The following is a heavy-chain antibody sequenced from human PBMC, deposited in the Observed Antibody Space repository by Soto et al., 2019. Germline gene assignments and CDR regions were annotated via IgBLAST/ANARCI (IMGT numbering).Heavy chain of an antibody. Sequence: SETLSLTCAVFGGSFSDSYWSWIRQPPGKGLEWIGEINHSGNTNYNPSLNSRVTVSVDTSKSQFSLKLGSVTDADTAVYYCAKATFAYWGQGILVTVSS. D-gene: IGHD5-12*01. J-gene: IGHJ4*02. CDR2: INHSGNT. V-gene: IGHV4-34*01. CDR3: AKATFAY. CDR1: GGSFSDSY.